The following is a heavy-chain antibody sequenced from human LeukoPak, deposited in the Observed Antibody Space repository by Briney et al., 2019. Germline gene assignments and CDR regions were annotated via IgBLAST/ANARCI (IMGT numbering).Heavy chain of an antibody. Sequence: QSGGSLRLSCAGSGFSFSSYGMHWVRQAPGKGLEWVSAISGSGGSTYYADSVKGRFTISRDNSKNTLYLQMNSLRAEDTAVYYCAKPYDSSGYAHDAFDIWGQGTMVTVSS. D-gene: IGHD3-22*01. CDR2: ISGSGGST. CDR3: AKPYDSSGYAHDAFDI. J-gene: IGHJ3*02. CDR1: GFSFSSYG. V-gene: IGHV3-23*01.